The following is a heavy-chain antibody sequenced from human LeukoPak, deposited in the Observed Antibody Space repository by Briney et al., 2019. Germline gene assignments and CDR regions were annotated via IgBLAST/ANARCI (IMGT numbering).Heavy chain of an antibody. J-gene: IGHJ6*03. CDR3: ARGLQYQLLKALGYYYMDV. Sequence: ASVKVSCKASGGTFSSHAIAWVRQAPGQGPEWMGGIIPISGTANYAQKFQGRVTITTDESTSTTYMELSSLTSDDTAVYYCARGLQYQLLKALGYYYMDVWGEGTTVTVSS. CDR1: GGTFSSHA. V-gene: IGHV1-69*05. CDR2: IIPISGTA. D-gene: IGHD2-2*01.